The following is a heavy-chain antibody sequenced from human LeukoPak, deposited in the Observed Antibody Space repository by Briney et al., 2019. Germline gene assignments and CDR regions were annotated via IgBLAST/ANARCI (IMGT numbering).Heavy chain of an antibody. Sequence: ASVKVSCKASGYTFTSYYMHWVRQAPGQGLEWMGIINPSGGSTSYAQKFQGRVTMTRDTSTSTVYMELSSLRSEDTAVYYCARGTAGAYCSGGSCQDYWGQGTLVTVSS. CDR1: GYTFTSYY. CDR3: ARGTAGAYCSGGSCQDY. V-gene: IGHV1-46*01. CDR2: INPSGGST. D-gene: IGHD2-15*01. J-gene: IGHJ4*02.